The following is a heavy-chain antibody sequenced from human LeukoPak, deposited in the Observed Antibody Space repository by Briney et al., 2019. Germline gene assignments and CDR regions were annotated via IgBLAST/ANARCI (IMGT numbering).Heavy chain of an antibody. CDR3: ARGGELGFDP. CDR1: GFTFSSYD. D-gene: IGHD1-7*01. J-gene: IGHJ5*02. V-gene: IGHV3-13*01. CDR2: IATAGDT. Sequence: GGSLRLSCEASGFTFSSYDMHWVRQGIGKGLEWVSGIATAGDTFYAGSVKGRFTISRENGKKFLYLQMNDLRAGDTAVYYCARGGELGFDPWGQGALVTVSS.